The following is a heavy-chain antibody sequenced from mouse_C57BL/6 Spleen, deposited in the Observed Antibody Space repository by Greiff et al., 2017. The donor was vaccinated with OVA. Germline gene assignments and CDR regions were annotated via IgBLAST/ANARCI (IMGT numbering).Heavy chain of an antibody. CDR3: TRERQLSPYAMDY. J-gene: IGHJ4*01. D-gene: IGHD3-2*02. CDR2: ISSGGDYI. CDR1: GFTFSSYA. V-gene: IGHV5-9-1*02. Sequence: EVMLVESGEGLVKPGGSLKLSCAASGFTFSSYAMSWVRQTPEKRLEWVAYISSGGDYIYYADTVKGRFTISRDNARNTLYLQMSSLKSEDTAMYYCTRERQLSPYAMDYWGQGTSVTVSS.